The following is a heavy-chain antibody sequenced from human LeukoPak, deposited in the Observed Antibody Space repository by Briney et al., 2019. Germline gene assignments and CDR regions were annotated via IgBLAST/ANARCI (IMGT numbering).Heavy chain of an antibody. CDR2: ITPNNGNA. D-gene: IGHD6-13*01. Sequence: ASVKVSCKTSGYIFTKYDISWVRQAPGQGPEWMGWITPNNGNAQSAPKFEGRVTMTTDTSASTAYLELRGLKSDDTAVYYCARETKDGVFFDYWGQGTLVIVSS. J-gene: IGHJ4*02. CDR1: GYIFTKYD. V-gene: IGHV1-18*01. CDR3: ARETKDGVFFDY.